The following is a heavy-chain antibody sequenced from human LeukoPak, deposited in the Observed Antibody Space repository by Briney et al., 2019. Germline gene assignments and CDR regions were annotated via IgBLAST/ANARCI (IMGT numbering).Heavy chain of an antibody. D-gene: IGHD4-23*01. J-gene: IGHJ4*02. CDR3: AKDILNYGGNKRFDY. CDR1: GFTFSSYA. CDR2: ISGSGGST. V-gene: IGHV3-23*01. Sequence: GGSLRLSCAASGFTFSSYAMRWVRQAPGKGLEWVSAISGSGGSTYYADSVKGRFTISRDNSKNTLYLQMNSLRAEDTAVYYCAKDILNYGGNKRFDYWGQGTLVTVSS.